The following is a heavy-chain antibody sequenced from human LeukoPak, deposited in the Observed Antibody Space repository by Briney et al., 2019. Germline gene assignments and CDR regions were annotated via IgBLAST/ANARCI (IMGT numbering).Heavy chain of an antibody. J-gene: IGHJ4*02. CDR2: IYYSGTT. Sequence: SETLSLTCTVSGGSISISSDYWGWIRQPPGKGLECIGDIYYSGTTNYNPSLKSRVPMSVDTSKNQFSLKLNSATAADTAVYYCARRLSTRSYYLDDWGQGTLVTVSS. D-gene: IGHD2/OR15-2a*01. CDR1: GGSISISSDY. V-gene: IGHV4-39*01. CDR3: ARRLSTRSYYLDD.